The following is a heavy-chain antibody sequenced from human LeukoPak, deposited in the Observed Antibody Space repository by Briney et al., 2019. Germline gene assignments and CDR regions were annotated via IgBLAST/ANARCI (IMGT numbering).Heavy chain of an antibody. CDR1: GFTFSSYA. V-gene: IGHV3-30-3*01. Sequence: PGGSLRLFCAASGFTFSSYAMHWVRQATEKGLEWVAVISYDGSNKYYSHSVKGRLTISRDNSKNTLYLQMSSLRAEDTAVYYCAREHYGDLYFDYWGQGTLVTVSS. J-gene: IGHJ4*02. D-gene: IGHD4-17*01. CDR3: AREHYGDLYFDY. CDR2: ISYDGSNK.